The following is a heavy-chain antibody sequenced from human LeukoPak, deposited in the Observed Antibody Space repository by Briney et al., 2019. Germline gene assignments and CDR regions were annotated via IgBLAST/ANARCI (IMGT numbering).Heavy chain of an antibody. CDR3: ARYKYYYDSSGRYYFDY. CDR1: GYTFTSYY. CDR2: INPSSGGT. D-gene: IGHD3-22*01. V-gene: IGHV1-46*01. J-gene: IGHJ4*02. Sequence: GASVKVSCKASGYTFTSYYMHWVRQAPGQGLEWMGIINPSSGGTDYAQEFQGRVTMTRDTSTSTVYMELSRLRSDDTAMYYCARYKYYYDSSGRYYFDYWGQGTLVTVSS.